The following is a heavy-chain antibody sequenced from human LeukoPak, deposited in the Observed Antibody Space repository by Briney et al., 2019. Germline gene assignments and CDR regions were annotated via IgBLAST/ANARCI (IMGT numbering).Heavy chain of an antibody. D-gene: IGHD2-2*01. V-gene: IGHV3-74*01. Sequence: GGSLRLSCAASGFTFSSYWMHWVRQAPGKGLVWVSRINSDGSITTYADSVRGRFTISRDNAKSALYLQMNSLRAEDTAVYYCASSTQISKYADYWGQGALVTVSS. CDR1: GFTFSSYW. CDR2: INSDGSIT. J-gene: IGHJ4*02. CDR3: ASSTQISKYADY.